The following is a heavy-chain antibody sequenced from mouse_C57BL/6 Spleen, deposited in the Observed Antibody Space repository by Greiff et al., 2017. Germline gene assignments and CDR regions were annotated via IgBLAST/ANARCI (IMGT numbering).Heavy chain of an antibody. D-gene: IGHD1-1*01. CDR2: INYDGSST. CDR1: GFTFSDYY. Sequence: EVMLVESEGGLVQPGSSMKLSCTASGFTFSDYYMAWVRQVPEKGLEWVANINYDGSSTYYLDSLKSRFIISRDNAKNILYLQMSSLKSEDTATYYCARIGSSYYFDYWGQGTTLTVSS. CDR3: ARIGSSYYFDY. J-gene: IGHJ2*01. V-gene: IGHV5-16*01.